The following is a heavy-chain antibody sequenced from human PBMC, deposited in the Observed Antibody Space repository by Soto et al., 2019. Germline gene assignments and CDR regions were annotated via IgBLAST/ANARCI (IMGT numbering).Heavy chain of an antibody. D-gene: IGHD3-10*01. Sequence: ASVKVSCKASGYTFTSYGISWVRQAPGQGLEWMGWISAYNGNTNYAQKLQGRVTMTTDTSTSTAYMELRSLRSDDTAVYYCARLSDGSDYYYYYYMDVWGKGTTVTVSS. CDR3: ARLSDGSDYYYYYYMDV. CDR1: GYTFTSYG. V-gene: IGHV1-18*01. CDR2: ISAYNGNT. J-gene: IGHJ6*03.